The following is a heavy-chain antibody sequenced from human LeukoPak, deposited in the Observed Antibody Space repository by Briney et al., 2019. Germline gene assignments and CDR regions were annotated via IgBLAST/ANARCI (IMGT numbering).Heavy chain of an antibody. D-gene: IGHD2-15*01. CDR3: AKDRRGSCNGGSCYCCDY. CDR2: ISYDGSDK. CDR1: GFTFNSYG. Sequence: GGSLRLSCAASGFTFNSYGIHWVRQAPGKGLEWVAFISYDGSDKYYADSVKGRFTISRDNSKNTLYLQMSSLSAEYTAVYYCAKDRRGSCNGGSCYCCDYWGQGTLVTVSS. V-gene: IGHV3-30*02. J-gene: IGHJ4*02.